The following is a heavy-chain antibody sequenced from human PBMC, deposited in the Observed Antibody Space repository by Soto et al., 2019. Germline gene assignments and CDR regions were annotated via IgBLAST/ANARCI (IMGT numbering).Heavy chain of an antibody. CDR1: GFSFRTTW. CDR3: STGFPLSVSVFDY. V-gene: IGHV3-15*05. D-gene: IGHD1-26*01. Sequence: EVQLVESGGGLVKPGGSLRLSCAASGFSFRTTWMAWVRQAPGKGLEWVGRIKSKSAGETTDYADPVKGRFTISRDDSKDTLYLHMDSLETGDTAVYYCSTGFPLSVSVFDYWGQGTLVSVSS. CDR2: IKSKSAGETT. J-gene: IGHJ4*02.